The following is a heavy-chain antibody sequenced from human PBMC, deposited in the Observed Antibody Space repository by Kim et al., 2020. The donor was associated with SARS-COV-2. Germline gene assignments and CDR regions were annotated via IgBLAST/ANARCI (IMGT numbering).Heavy chain of an antibody. V-gene: IGHV4-34*01. Sequence: NYSPALKSRVTISVDTSKNQVSLKRSSVTAADTAVYYWARGGVGARRFDFWGQGTLVPVSS. D-gene: IGHD1-26*01. CDR3: ARGGVGARRFDF. J-gene: IGHJ4*02.